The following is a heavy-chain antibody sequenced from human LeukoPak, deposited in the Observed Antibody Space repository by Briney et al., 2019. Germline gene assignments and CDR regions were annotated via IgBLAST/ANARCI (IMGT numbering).Heavy chain of an antibody. D-gene: IGHD3-10*01. CDR2: IYYSGST. CDR1: GGSISSSSYY. J-gene: IGHJ4*02. V-gene: IGHV4-39*01. Sequence: SETLSLTCTVSGGSISSSSYYWGWIRQPPGKGLEWIGSIYYSGSTYYNPSLKSRVTISVDTSKNQFSLKLSSVTAADTAVYYCARRETMVRGAKSDYWGQGTLVTVSS. CDR3: ARRETMVRGAKSDY.